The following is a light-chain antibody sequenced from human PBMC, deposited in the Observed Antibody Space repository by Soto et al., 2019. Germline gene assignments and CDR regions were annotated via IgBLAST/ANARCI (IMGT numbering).Light chain of an antibody. CDR3: QSYDSGLSGVV. CDR1: SSNIGTDYD. V-gene: IGLV1-40*01. J-gene: IGLJ3*02. Sequence: QSVLTQPPSVSGAPGQRVTISCTGSSSNIGTDYDVHWYQQFPGSDPKLLIYADSLRPSGVPDRFSGSKSGTSASLAITGLQAEDEAVYYCQSYDSGLSGVVFGGGTKLTVL. CDR2: ADS.